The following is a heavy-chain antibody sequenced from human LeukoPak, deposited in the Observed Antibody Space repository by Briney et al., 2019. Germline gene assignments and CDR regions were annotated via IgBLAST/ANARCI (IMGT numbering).Heavy chain of an antibody. D-gene: IGHD2-2*03. CDR2: ISWSSANI. J-gene: IGHJ4*02. CDR1: GFTFDDYA. Sequence: PGGSLRLSCAASGFTFDDYAMHWVRQAPGKGLEWVSGISWSSANIGYADSVKGRFTISRDNAKNSLYLQMSSLRAEDTAVYYCARDWIGRGQTPYYFDYWGQGTLVTVSS. V-gene: IGHV3-9*01. CDR3: ARDWIGRGQTPYYFDY.